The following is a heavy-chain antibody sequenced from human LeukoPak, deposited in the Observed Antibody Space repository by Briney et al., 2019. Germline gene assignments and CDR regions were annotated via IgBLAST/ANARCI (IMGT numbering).Heavy chain of an antibody. V-gene: IGHV1-18*01. Sequence: ASVKVSCKASGYTFTSYGISWVRQAPGQGLEWMGWISAYNGNTNYAQKLQGRVTMTTDTSTSTAYMELRSLRSDDTAVYYCARSYCGGDCYFIYYYYYMDVWGKGTTVTV. CDR3: ARSYCGGDCYFIYYYYYMDV. J-gene: IGHJ6*03. CDR1: GYTFTSYG. D-gene: IGHD2-21*02. CDR2: ISAYNGNT.